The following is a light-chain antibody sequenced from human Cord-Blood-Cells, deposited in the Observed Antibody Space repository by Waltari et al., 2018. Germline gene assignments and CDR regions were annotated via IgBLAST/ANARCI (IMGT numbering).Light chain of an antibody. J-gene: IGKJ5*01. CDR2: AAS. V-gene: IGKV1-39*01. CDR1: QITSSY. CDR3: QQSYSTPIT. Sequence: LQMTQSPASLSASVGDRVTITFRSSQITSSYLNWYQQKPGKAPKRLIYAASSVQSGVPSRFSGSGSGTDFTLTISSLQPEDFATYYCQQSYSTPITFGQGTRLEIK.